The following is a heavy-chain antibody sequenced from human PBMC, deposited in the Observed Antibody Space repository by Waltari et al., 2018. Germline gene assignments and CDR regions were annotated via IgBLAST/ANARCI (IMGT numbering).Heavy chain of an antibody. J-gene: IGHJ4*02. CDR3: AGDYSNQINYFDF. V-gene: IGHV4-38-2*02. Sequence: QVQLQESGPGLVKPSETLSLTCTVSGYSIRSGYYWGWIRQPPGKGLEWIGSIYHSGTTYYNPSLKSRGTISVDTSKNQFSLKLSSVTAADTAVYYCAGDYSNQINYFDFWGQGTLVTVSS. CDR2: IYHSGTT. D-gene: IGHD4-4*01. CDR1: GYSIRSGYY.